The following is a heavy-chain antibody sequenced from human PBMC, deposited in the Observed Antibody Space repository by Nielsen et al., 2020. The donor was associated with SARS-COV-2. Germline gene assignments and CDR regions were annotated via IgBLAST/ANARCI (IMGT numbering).Heavy chain of an antibody. V-gene: IGHV1-2*06. Sequence: WVRQAPGQGLEWMGRINPNSGGTNYAQKFQGRVTMTRDTSISTAYMELSRPRSDDTAVYYCARGPRVVVASNWFDPWGQGTLVTVSS. J-gene: IGHJ5*02. CDR3: ARGPRVVVASNWFDP. CDR2: INPNSGGT. D-gene: IGHD2-15*01.